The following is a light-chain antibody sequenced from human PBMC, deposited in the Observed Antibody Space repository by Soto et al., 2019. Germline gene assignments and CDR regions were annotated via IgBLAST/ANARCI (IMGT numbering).Light chain of an antibody. Sequence: QSVLPQPASVSVSPGQSITISCTGTSSDVGAYDFVSWYQQHPDKAPKLMIYEVRNRPSGVSNRFSGSKSVNTATLTISGLQAEDEADYYCSSYTTSSTRVFGTGTKVTVL. V-gene: IGLV2-14*03. CDR2: EVR. CDR3: SSYTTSSTRV. CDR1: SSDVGAYDF. J-gene: IGLJ1*01.